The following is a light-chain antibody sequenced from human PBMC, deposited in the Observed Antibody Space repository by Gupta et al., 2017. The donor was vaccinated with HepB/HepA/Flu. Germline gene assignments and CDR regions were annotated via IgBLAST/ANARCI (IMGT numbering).Light chain of an antibody. J-gene: IGLJ3*02. CDR1: NLRRSF. CDR2: SEN. V-gene: IGLV3-19*01. CDR3: HSRGYNGALRV. Sequence: SSDMTQDPAVSVALGQTVTITCQRDNLRRSFASGYQQTPGQAPLLIIYSENNRHSGIPDRFSGSYSEITAPLTITRAQAEEEAAYYCHSRGYNGALRVFGGGTELTVL.